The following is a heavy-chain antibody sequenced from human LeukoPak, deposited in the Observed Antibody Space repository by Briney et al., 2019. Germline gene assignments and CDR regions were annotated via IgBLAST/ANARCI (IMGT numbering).Heavy chain of an antibody. CDR2: IYYSGST. Sequence: SETLSLTCTVPGGSISSHYWSWIRQPPENGLEWIGYIYYSGSTKYNPSLKSRVTISVDTSKNQFSLKVSSVTVADTAVYYCVREHDWGDFDFWGQGTLVTVSS. V-gene: IGHV4-59*11. CDR3: VREHDWGDFDF. D-gene: IGHD3-9*01. J-gene: IGHJ4*02. CDR1: GGSISSHY.